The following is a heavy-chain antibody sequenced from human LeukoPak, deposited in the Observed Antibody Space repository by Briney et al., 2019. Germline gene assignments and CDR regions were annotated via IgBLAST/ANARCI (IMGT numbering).Heavy chain of an antibody. CDR1: GFTFSSYA. V-gene: IGHV3-48*01. D-gene: IGHD2-2*01. CDR3: ALNIVVVPAALDAFDI. J-gene: IGHJ3*02. CDR2: ISSSSSTI. Sequence: GGSLRLSCAASGFTFSSYAMSWVRQAPGKGLEWVSYISSSSSTIYYADSVKGRFTISRDNAKNSLYLQMNSLRAEDTAVYYCALNIVVVPAALDAFDIWGQGTMVTVSS.